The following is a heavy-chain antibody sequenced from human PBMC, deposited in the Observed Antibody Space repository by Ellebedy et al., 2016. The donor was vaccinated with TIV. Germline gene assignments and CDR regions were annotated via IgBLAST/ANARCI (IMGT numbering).Heavy chain of an antibody. J-gene: IGHJ4*02. V-gene: IGHV3-23*01. D-gene: IGHD1-26*01. CDR1: GFTFSSYA. CDR3: AKDGGSYYELPFDY. CDR2: ISGSGGST. Sequence: GESLKISCAASGFTFSSYAMSWVRQAPGKGLEWVSAISGSGGSTYYADSVKGRFTISRDNSKNTLYLQMNSLRAEDTAVYYCAKDGGSYYELPFDYWGQGTLVTVSS.